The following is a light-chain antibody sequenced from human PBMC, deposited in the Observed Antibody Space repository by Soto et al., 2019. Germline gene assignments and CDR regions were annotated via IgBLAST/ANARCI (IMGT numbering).Light chain of an antibody. J-gene: IGLJ1*01. Sequence: SYELTQPPSVSVSPGQTASITCSGDKLGDKYACWYQQKPGQSPVLVIYQDSKRHSGIPERFSGSNSGNTATLTISGTQAMDEADYYCQAWDSSTAFYVFGTGTKRTVL. V-gene: IGLV3-1*01. CDR2: QDS. CDR3: QAWDSSTAFYV. CDR1: KLGDKY.